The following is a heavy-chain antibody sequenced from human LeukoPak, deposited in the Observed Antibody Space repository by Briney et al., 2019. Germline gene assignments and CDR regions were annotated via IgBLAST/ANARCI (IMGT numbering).Heavy chain of an antibody. CDR2: INGDNGNT. J-gene: IGHJ5*02. CDR1: GYTFSNYA. D-gene: IGHD1/OR15-1a*01. Sequence: ASVKVSCKASGYTFSNYAMHWVRQAPGQRLEWMGWINGDNGNTKYSQKFQGRVTITRDTSASTAYMELSSLRSEDTAVYYCARAPLEQSDWFDPWGQGTLVTVSS. CDR3: ARAPLEQSDWFDP. V-gene: IGHV1-3*01.